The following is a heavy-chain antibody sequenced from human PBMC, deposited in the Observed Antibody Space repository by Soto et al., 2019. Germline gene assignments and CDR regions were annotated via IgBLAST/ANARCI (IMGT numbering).Heavy chain of an antibody. V-gene: IGHV3-21*01. CDR3: ARDRLPTERFLEWFREYDY. D-gene: IGHD3-3*01. Sequence: GGSLRLSCAASGFTFSSYSMNWVRQAPGKGLEWVSSISSSSSYIYYADSVKGRFTISRDNAKNSLYLQMNSLRAEDTAVYYCARDRLPTERFLEWFREYDYWGQGTLVTVSS. CDR1: GFTFSSYS. J-gene: IGHJ4*02. CDR2: ISSSSSYI.